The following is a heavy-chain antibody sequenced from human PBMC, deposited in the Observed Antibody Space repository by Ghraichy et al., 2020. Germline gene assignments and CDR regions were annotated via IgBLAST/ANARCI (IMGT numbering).Heavy chain of an antibody. CDR2: IYSGGST. D-gene: IGHD5-18*01. CDR3: ARDSSRLGDTAMVTTGHYYYGMDV. Sequence: GGSLRLSCAASGFTVSSNYMSWVRQAPGKGLEWVSVIYSGGSTYYADSVKGRFTISRDNSKNTLYLQVNSLRAEDTAVYYCARDSSRLGDTAMVTTGHYYYGMDVWGQGTTVTVSS. V-gene: IGHV3-53*01. J-gene: IGHJ6*02. CDR1: GFTVSSNY.